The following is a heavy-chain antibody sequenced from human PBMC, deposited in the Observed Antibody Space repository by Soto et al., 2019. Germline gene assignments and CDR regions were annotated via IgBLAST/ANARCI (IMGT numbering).Heavy chain of an antibody. Sequence: SVKVSCKASGGTFSSYAISWVRQAPGQGLEWMGGIIPIFGTANYAQKFQGRVTITADESTSTAYMELSSLRSEDTAVYYCARGASSSSGRKNWFDPWGQGTLVTVSS. CDR3: ARGASSSSGRKNWFDP. J-gene: IGHJ5*02. V-gene: IGHV1-69*13. CDR2: IIPIFGTA. CDR1: GGTFSSYA. D-gene: IGHD6-6*01.